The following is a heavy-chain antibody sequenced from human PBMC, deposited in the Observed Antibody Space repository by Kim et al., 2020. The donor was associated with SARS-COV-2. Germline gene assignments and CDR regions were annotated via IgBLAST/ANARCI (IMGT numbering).Heavy chain of an antibody. V-gene: IGHV3-23*01. CDR1: GFTFSSYA. Sequence: GGSLRLSCAASGFTFSSYAMSWVRQAPGKGLEWVSAISGSGGSTYYADSVKGRFTISRDNSKNTLYLQMNSLRAEDTAVYYCAKRIQLWTHYYMDVWGKGTTVTVSS. CDR2: ISGSGGST. CDR3: AKRIQLWTHYYMDV. J-gene: IGHJ6*03. D-gene: IGHD5-18*01.